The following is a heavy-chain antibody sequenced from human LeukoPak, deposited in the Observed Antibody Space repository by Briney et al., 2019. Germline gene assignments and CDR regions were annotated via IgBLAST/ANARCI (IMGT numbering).Heavy chain of an antibody. Sequence: ASVKVSCKASGYTFTSCGISWVRQAPGQGLEWMGWISAYNGNTNYAQRLQGRVTMTTDTSTSTAYMELRSLRSDDTPVYYCARAAYSSGWYLQWGQGTLVTVSS. CDR1: GYTFTSCG. J-gene: IGHJ4*02. CDR2: ISAYNGNT. D-gene: IGHD6-19*01. V-gene: IGHV1-18*01. CDR3: ARAAYSSGWYLQ.